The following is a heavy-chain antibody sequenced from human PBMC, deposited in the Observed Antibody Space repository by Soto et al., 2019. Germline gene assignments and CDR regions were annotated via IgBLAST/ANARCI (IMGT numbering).Heavy chain of an antibody. CDR3: ARNLAPATYVFDS. CDR2: MFYSGIP. CDR1: GGSIRSYQ. J-gene: IGHJ4*02. Sequence: QVQLQESGPGLVKPSRTLSLSCTVSGGSIRSYQWNWIRQPPGKGLEWIGYMFYSGIPHYNPSLKSRVTISLDTFKNQFSLNLSSVTAADTAVHFCARNLAPATYVFDSWGQGTPVTVSS. D-gene: IGHD1-26*01. V-gene: IGHV4-59*01.